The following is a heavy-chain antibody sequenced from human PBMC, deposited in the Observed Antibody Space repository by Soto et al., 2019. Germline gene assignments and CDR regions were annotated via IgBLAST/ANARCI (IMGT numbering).Heavy chain of an antibody. V-gene: IGHV1-18*01. D-gene: IGHD3-3*01. CDR1: GYTFTSYG. CDR3: ARYYDFWSGYGPFGMDV. J-gene: IGHJ6*02. Sequence: ASVKGSCKASGYTFTSYGISWVRQAPGEGLEWMGWISAYNGNTNYAQKLQGRVTMTTDTSTSTAYRELRSLRSDDTAVYYCARYYDFWSGYGPFGMDVWGQGTTVTVSS. CDR2: ISAYNGNT.